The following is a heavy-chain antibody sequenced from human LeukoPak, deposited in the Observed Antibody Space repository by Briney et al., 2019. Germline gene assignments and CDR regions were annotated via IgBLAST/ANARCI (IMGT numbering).Heavy chain of an antibody. J-gene: IGHJ4*02. Sequence: ASVKVSCKASGYTLTSYGISWVRQAPGQGLEWMGWSSAYNGNTNYAQKLQDRLTMPTDTSTSTAYMELRSLRSDDTAVYYCARWVYYYDSSGYPHRYDFDYWGQVTLVTVSS. CDR1: GYTLTSYG. D-gene: IGHD3-22*01. CDR2: SSAYNGNT. V-gene: IGHV1-18*01. CDR3: ARWVYYYDSSGYPHRYDFDY.